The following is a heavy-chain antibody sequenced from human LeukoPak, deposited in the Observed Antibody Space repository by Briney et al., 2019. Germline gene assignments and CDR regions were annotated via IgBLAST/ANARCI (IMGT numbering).Heavy chain of an antibody. CDR2: LYSDGNT. D-gene: IGHD1-14*01. V-gene: IGHV3-53*01. CDR1: GFTVITND. CDR3: ARGVEPLAANTLAY. Sequence: GGSLRLSCAASGFTVITNDMTWVRQAPGKGLEWVSVLYSDGNTKYADSVQGRFTISRDNSKNTQYLEMNSLSPDDTAVYYCARGVEPLAANTLAYWGQGTLVPVSS. J-gene: IGHJ4*02.